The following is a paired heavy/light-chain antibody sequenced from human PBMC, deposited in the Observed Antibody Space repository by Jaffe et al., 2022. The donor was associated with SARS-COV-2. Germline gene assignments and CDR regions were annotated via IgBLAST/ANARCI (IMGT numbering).Heavy chain of an antibody. CDR2: ISSSDGTI. D-gene: IGHD2-21*02. Sequence: VQLVESGGGLVQPGGSLRLSCAASGFTFSSYSMNWVRQAPGKGLEWVSFISSSDGTIHYADSVMGRFTISRDNAKNSLYLQMNSLRAEDTAVYYCARFDWAVVTPFDHWGQGALVTVSS. CDR3: ARFDWAVVTPFDH. CDR1: GFTFSSYS. V-gene: IGHV3-48*01. J-gene: IGHJ4*02.
Light chain of an antibody. V-gene: IGLV2-8*01. CDR3: SSYAGSNNLYV. Sequence: QSALTQPPSASGSPGQSVTIPCTGTSSDVGGYNYVSWYQQHPGKAPKLMIYEVSKRPSGVPDRFSGSKSGNTASLTVSGLQAEDEADYYCSSYAGSNNLYVFGTGTKVTVL. CDR1: SSDVGGYNY. J-gene: IGLJ1*01. CDR2: EVS.